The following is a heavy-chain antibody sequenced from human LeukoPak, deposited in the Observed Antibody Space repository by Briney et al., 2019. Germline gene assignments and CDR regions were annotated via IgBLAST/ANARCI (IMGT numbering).Heavy chain of an antibody. J-gene: IGHJ6*03. V-gene: IGHV3-30*02. CDR1: AFTFSSYG. CDR2: IQYDRTNE. D-gene: IGHD2-8*01. CDR3: AKDRCSNGIGCYYYYMEV. Sequence: GGSLRLSCAASAFTFSSYGMHWVRQAPGKGLEWVAYIQYDRTNEQYAHSVKGRFRISRDNSNNILYLQMNSLRTEDTAVYYCAKDRCSNGIGCYYYYMEVWGKGTTVTVSS.